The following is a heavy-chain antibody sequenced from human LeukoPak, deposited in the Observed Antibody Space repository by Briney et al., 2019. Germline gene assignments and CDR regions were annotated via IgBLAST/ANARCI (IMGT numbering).Heavy chain of an antibody. CDR1: EFTFSAYW. CDR3: ARDRGPGDS. V-gene: IGHV3-7*04. J-gene: IGHJ4*02. CDR2: IKQDGSEK. Sequence: GRSLRLSCAASEFTFSAYWMSWVRQAPGKGLEWVANIKQDGSEKYYVDSVKGRFTISRDNAKNSLYLQMNSLRVEDTGVYYCARDRGPGDSWGQGTLVTVSS. D-gene: IGHD1-14*01.